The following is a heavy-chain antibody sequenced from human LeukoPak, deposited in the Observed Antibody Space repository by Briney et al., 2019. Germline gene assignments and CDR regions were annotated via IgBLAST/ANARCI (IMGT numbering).Heavy chain of an antibody. CDR3: ARGLRGVSYYDILTGYAQIYYGMDV. CDR2: ISSSSSYI. CDR1: GFTFSSYS. Sequence: GGSLRLSCAASGFTFSSYSMNWVRQAPGKGLEWVSSISSSSSYIYYADSVKGRFTISRDNAKNSLYLQMNSLRAEDTAVYYCARGLRGVSYYDILTGYAQIYYGMDVWGQGTTVTVSS. V-gene: IGHV3-21*04. J-gene: IGHJ6*02. D-gene: IGHD3-9*01.